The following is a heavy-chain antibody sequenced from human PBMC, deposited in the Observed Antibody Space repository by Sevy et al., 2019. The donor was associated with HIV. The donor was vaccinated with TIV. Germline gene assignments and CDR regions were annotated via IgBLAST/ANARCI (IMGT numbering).Heavy chain of an antibody. CDR1: GFTFSSYE. Sequence: GGSLRLSCAASGFTFSSYEMNWVRQAPGKGLEWVSYISSSGSTIYYADSVKGRFTISRDNAKNSLYLQMNSLRAEGTAVYYCASRSYYYGSGSYYNVYWGQGTLVTVSS. J-gene: IGHJ4*02. D-gene: IGHD3-10*01. CDR3: ASRSYYYGSGSYYNVY. V-gene: IGHV3-48*03. CDR2: ISSSGSTI.